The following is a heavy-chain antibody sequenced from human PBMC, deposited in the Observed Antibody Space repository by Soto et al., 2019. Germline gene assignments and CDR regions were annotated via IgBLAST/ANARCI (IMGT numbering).Heavy chain of an antibody. V-gene: IGHV1-69*01. D-gene: IGHD5-12*01. CDR2: IIPIFGTA. CDR1: GGTFSSYA. Sequence: QVQLVQSGAEVKKPGSSVKVSCKASGGTFSSYAISWVRQAPGQGLEWMGGIIPIFGTANYAQKFQGRVTITADESTSTAYMELSSLRSEDTSVYYCAAPTRHSGYDSGLGYYYGMDVCGQGTTVTVSS. CDR3: AAPTRHSGYDSGLGYYYGMDV. J-gene: IGHJ6*02.